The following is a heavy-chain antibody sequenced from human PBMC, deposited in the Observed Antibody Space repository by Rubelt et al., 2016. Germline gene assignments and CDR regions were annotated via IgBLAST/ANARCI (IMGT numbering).Heavy chain of an antibody. Sequence: GKGLEWIGEIYHSGSTNYNPSLKSRVTISVDTSKNQFSLKLSSVTAADTAVYYCARVHYCGGDCYSVRYFDLWGRGTLVTVSS. D-gene: IGHD2-21*02. V-gene: IGHV4-4*02. J-gene: IGHJ2*01. CDR3: ARVHYCGGDCYSVRYFDL. CDR2: IYHSGST.